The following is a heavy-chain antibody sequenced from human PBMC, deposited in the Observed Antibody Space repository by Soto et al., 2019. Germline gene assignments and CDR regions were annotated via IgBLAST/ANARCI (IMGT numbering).Heavy chain of an antibody. CDR1: GYTFTSYA. V-gene: IGHV1-3*01. CDR3: AREPNFVAGTDYFDY. D-gene: IGHD6-19*01. CDR2: INAGNGNT. J-gene: IGHJ4*02. Sequence: ASLKVSCKASGYTFTSYAMHWVRQAPGQRLEWMGWINAGNGNTKYSQKFQGRVTITRDTSASTAYMELSSLRSEDTAVYYCAREPNFVAGTDYFDYWGQGTLVTVSS.